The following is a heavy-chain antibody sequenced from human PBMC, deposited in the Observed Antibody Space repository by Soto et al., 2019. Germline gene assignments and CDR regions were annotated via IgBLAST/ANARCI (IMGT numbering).Heavy chain of an antibody. D-gene: IGHD3-16*02. CDR3: AKALGELSPESYDY. CDR1: GFTFSSYG. J-gene: IGHJ4*02. V-gene: IGHV3-30*18. CDR2: VSYDGSNK. Sequence: QVQLVESGGGVVQPGRSLRLSCAASGFTFSSYGMHWVRQAPGKGLEGVAIVSYDGSNKYYADSVKGRFTISRDNSRNTLYLQMNSLRAEDTAVYYCAKALGELSPESYDYWGQGTLVTVSS.